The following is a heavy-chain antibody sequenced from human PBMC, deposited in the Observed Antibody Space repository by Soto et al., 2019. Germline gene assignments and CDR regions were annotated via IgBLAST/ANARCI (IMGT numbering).Heavy chain of an antibody. V-gene: IGHV4-31*03. CDR1: GGSISSGGYY. CDR3: ARDWLGRSWFDP. J-gene: IGHJ5*02. Sequence: SETLSLTCTVSGGSISSGGYYWSWIRQHPGKGLEWIGYIYYSGSTYYNPSLKSRVTISVDTSKNQFSLKLSSVTAADTAVYYCARDWLGRSWFDPWGQGTLVTVSS. CDR2: IYYSGST. D-gene: IGHD2-15*01.